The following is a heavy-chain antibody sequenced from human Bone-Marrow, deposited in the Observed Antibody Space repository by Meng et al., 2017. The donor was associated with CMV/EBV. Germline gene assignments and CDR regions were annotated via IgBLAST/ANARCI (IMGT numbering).Heavy chain of an antibody. J-gene: IGHJ3*02. CDR2: INPNSGGT. D-gene: IGHD2-2*01. Sequence: ASVKVPCKASGYTFTGYYMHWVRQAPGQGLEWMGWINPNSGGTNYAQKFQGRVTMTRDTSISTAYMELSRLRSDDAAVYYCARVAYSTGVVPAPGACDIWGQGTMVTVSS. CDR3: ARVAYSTGVVPAPGACDI. CDR1: GYTFTGYY. V-gene: IGHV1-2*02.